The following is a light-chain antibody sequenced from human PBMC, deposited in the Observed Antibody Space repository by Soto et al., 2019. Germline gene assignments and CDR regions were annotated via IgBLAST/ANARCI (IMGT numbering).Light chain of an antibody. CDR3: QSYDSSLSGVL. Sequence: QSVLTQPPSVSGAPGQRVTISCTGSSSNIGAGYDVHWYQQLPGTAPKLLIYRNINRPSGVPDRFSGSKSGTSASLAITGLQAEDEADYYCQSYDSSLSGVLFGGGTKLTVL. CDR1: SSNIGAGYD. J-gene: IGLJ2*01. CDR2: RNI. V-gene: IGLV1-40*01.